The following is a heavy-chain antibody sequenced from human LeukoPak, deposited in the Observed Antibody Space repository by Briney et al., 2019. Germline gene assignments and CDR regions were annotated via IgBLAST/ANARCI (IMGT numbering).Heavy chain of an antibody. Sequence: GGSLRLSCATSGFNFDRYTIHWVRQAPGKGLEWVSLAGWAGGTTFYSDSVRGRFTISRDSGRKSVYLQMNSLTTNDTAFYFCAKELDTMFFDFWGQGALVTVSS. V-gene: IGHV3-43*01. CDR2: AGWAGGTT. CDR1: GFNFDRYT. D-gene: IGHD3-10*02. J-gene: IGHJ4*02. CDR3: AKELDTMFFDF.